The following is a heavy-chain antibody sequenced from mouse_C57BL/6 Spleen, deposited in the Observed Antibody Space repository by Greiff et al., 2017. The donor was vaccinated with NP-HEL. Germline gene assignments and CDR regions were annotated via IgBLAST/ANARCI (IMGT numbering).Heavy chain of an antibody. CDR3: ASGYDYDRGPDY. J-gene: IGHJ2*01. CDR2: INPNNGGT. D-gene: IGHD2-4*01. V-gene: IGHV1-26*01. CDR1: GYTFTDYY. Sequence: VQLQQSGPELVKPGASVKISCKASGYTFTDYYMNWVKQSHGKSLEWIGDINPNNGGTSYNQKFKGKATLTVDKSSSTAYMELRSLTSEDSAVYYCASGYDYDRGPDYWGQGTTLTVSS.